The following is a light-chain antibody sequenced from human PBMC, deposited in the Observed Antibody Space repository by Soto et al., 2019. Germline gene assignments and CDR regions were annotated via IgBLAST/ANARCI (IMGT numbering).Light chain of an antibody. CDR2: DAS. CDR1: QSVSSN. Sequence: EIVVTQSPGTLSVSPGERATLSCRASQSVSSNLAWYQQKPGQAPRLLIFDASIRVPTTPARFSGSVSGTEFTLTISSLESEDFAVYFCQQYGDRPRTFGQGTKVDI. CDR3: QQYGDRPRT. J-gene: IGKJ1*01. V-gene: IGKV3-15*01.